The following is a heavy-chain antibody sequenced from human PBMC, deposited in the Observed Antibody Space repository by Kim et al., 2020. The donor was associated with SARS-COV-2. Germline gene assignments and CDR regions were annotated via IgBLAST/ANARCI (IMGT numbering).Heavy chain of an antibody. CDR2: INPNSGGT. CDR1: GYTFTGYY. CDR3: ASVYYDILTGYYRWFDP. Sequence: ASVKVSCKASGYTFTGYYMHWVRQAPGQGLEWMGWINPNSGGTNYAQKFQGRVTMTRDTSISTAYMELSRLRSDDTAVYYCASVYYDILTGYYRWFDPWSQGTLVTVSS. D-gene: IGHD3-9*01. J-gene: IGHJ5*02. V-gene: IGHV1-2*02.